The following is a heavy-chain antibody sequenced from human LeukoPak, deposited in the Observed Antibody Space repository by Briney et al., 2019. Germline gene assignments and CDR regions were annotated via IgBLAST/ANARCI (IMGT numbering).Heavy chain of an antibody. V-gene: IGHV1-24*01. D-gene: IGHD3-3*01. Sequence: ASVKVSCKVSGYTFTEMSIHWVRQTPGKGPEWLGGIDPESGERVYAQNFRGRVTMSEDTSADTAYMEVSSLRSEDTAIYYRADFGVVTNWFDPWGQGTLVTVSS. J-gene: IGHJ5*02. CDR3: ADFGVVTNWFDP. CDR1: GYTFTEMS. CDR2: IDPESGER.